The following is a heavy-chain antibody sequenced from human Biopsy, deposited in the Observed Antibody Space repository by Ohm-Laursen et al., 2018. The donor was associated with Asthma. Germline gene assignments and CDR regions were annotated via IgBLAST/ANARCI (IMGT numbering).Heavy chain of an antibody. CDR2: ISFDGSNK. J-gene: IGHJ3*02. CDR1: GFSFSRYG. Sequence: SLRLSCAASGFSFSRYGMHWVRQAPGKGLEWVAVISFDGSNKYYGDSVKGRLTMARDNSKNTLDLQMNSLREEDTAVYYCVRDGTDDAFDIWGQGTVVSVSS. V-gene: IGHV3-30*03. D-gene: IGHD1-1*01. CDR3: VRDGTDDAFDI.